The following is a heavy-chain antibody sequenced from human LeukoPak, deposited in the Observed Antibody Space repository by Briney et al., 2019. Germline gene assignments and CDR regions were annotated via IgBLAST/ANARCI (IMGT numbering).Heavy chain of an antibody. CDR1: GSSISSSSYY. CDR3: AREQLWLNY. CDR2: IYYSGST. J-gene: IGHJ4*02. V-gene: IGHV4-39*02. D-gene: IGHD5-18*01. Sequence: SETLSLTCTVSGSSISSSSYYWGWIRQPPGKGLEWIGSIYYSGSTYYNPSLKSRVTISVDASKNQFSLKLSSVTAADTAVYYCAREQLWLNYWGQGTLVTVSS.